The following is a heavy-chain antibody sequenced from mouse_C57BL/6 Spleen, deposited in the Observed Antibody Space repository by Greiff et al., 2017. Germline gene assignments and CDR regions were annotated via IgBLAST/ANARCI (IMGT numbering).Heavy chain of an antibody. CDR2: FYPGSGSI. J-gene: IGHJ2*01. Sequence: QQSGQGLEWIGWFYPGSGSIKYNEKFKDKATLTADKSSSTVYMELSRLTSEDSAVYFCARLGYPFDYWGQGTTLTVSS. V-gene: IGHV1-62-2*01. CDR3: ARLGYPFDY. D-gene: IGHD2-2*01.